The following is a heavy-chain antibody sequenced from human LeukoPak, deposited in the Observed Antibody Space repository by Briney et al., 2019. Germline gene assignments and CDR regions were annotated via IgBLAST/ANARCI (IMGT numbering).Heavy chain of an antibody. CDR3: AKDRGRYYDSSGYYWGYYFDS. CDR1: GFTFSSYA. V-gene: IGHV3-23*01. CDR2: ISGSDGRT. D-gene: IGHD3-22*01. Sequence: PGGSLGLSCAASGFTFSSYAVNWVRQAPGKGLEWVSTISGSDGRTYYADSVKGRFTVSSDNSKNTLYLQMSSLRAEDTAVYYCAKDRGRYYDSSGYYWGYYFDSWGQGILVTVSA. J-gene: IGHJ4*02.